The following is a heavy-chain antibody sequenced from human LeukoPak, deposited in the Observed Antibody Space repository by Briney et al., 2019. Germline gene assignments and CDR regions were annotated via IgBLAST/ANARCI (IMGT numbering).Heavy chain of an antibody. CDR2: IYYCCST. J-gene: IGHJ4*02. V-gene: IGHV4-30-4*01. CDR3: ARDNTAMVDY. Sequence: IGYIYYCCSTYYHPSLKSRFTISVDTSKNQFSLKLSSVTAADTAVYYCARDNTAMVDYWGQGTLVTVSS. D-gene: IGHD5-18*01.